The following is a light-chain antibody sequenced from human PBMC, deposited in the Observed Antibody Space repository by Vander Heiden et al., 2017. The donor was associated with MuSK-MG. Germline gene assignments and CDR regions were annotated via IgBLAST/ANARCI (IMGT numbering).Light chain of an antibody. CDR3: QQYYSTPT. V-gene: IGKV4-1*01. CDR1: QSVLYSSNNKNY. J-gene: IGKJ2*01. CDR2: WAS. Sequence: DIGMTLSTDSLAVSLGERPTNNCKSSQSVLYSSNNKNYLAWYQQKPGQPPKLLIYWASTRESGVPDRFSGSGSGTDFTLTISSLQAEDVAVYYCQQYYSTPTFGQGTKLEIK.